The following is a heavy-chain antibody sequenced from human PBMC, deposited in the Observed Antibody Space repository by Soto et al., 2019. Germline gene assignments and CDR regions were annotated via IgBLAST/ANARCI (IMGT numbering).Heavy chain of an antibody. V-gene: IGHV4-31*03. Sequence: QVQLQESGPGLVKPSQTLSLTCTVSGGSISSGGYYWSWIRQHPGKGLEWIGYIYYSGSTYYNPSLKSRVTISVDTSKNQFSLKLSSVTAADTAVYYCARQSYGSGSSYRPDYFDYWGQGTLVTVSS. D-gene: IGHD3-10*01. J-gene: IGHJ4*02. CDR1: GGSISSGGYY. CDR3: ARQSYGSGSSYRPDYFDY. CDR2: IYYSGST.